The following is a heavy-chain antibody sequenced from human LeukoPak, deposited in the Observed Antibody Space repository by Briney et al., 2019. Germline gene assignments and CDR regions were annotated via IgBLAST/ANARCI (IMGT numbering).Heavy chain of an antibody. CDR1: GGSISSGGYY. V-gene: IGHV4-31*03. CDR2: IYYSGST. D-gene: IGHD4-17*01. Sequence: SETLSLTCTVSGGSISSGGYYWSWIRQHPGKGLEWIGYIYYSGSTYYNPSLKSRVTISVDTSKNQFSLKLSSVTAADTAVYYCASQKDYGDYYFDYWGQGTLVTVSS. CDR3: ASQKDYGDYYFDY. J-gene: IGHJ4*02.